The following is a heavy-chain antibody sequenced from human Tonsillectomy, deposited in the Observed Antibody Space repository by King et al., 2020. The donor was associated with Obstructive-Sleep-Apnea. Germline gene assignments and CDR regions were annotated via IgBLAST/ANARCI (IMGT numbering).Heavy chain of an antibody. CDR2: INHSGST. D-gene: IGHD4-17*01. CDR3: ARGPSTVTHDFDY. J-gene: IGHJ4*02. CDR1: DGSFSDHY. V-gene: IGHV4-34*01. Sequence: VQLQQWGAGLLKPSETLSLTCDVYDGSFSDHYWSWIRQPPGKGLECVGEINHSGSTNYHPSLKSRVTISIDTSKNQFSLILSSVTAADTAVYYCARGPSTVTHDFDYWGQGTLVTVSS.